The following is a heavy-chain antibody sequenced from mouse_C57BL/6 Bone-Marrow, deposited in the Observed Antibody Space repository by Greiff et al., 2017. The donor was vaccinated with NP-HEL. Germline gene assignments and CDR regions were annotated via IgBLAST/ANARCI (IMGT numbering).Heavy chain of an antibody. CDR2: IYPSDSET. D-gene: IGHD2-3*01. CDR1: GYTFTSYW. V-gene: IGHV1-61*01. J-gene: IGHJ1*03. CDR3: ARLWLLPYWYFDV. Sequence: QVQLKQSGAELVRPGSSVKLSCKASGYTFTSYWMDWVKQRPGQGLEWIGNIYPSDSETHYNQKFKDKATLTVDKSSSTAYMQLSSLTSEDSADYYCARLWLLPYWYFDVWGTGTTVTVSS.